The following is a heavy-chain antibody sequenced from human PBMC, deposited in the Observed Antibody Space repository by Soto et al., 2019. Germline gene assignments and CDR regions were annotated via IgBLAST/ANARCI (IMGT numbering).Heavy chain of an antibody. D-gene: IGHD2-2*01. V-gene: IGHV3-53*01. CDR1: GFTVSNNY. Sequence: GGSLRLSCAASGFTVSNNYMSWVRQAPGKGLEWVSLIYSGGGTFYAGSVKGQYTTAKDNPKNTLFLKRNSLRAEDTAVYFCASYTSLDYWGQGTLVTVSS. J-gene: IGHJ4*02. CDR3: ASYTSLDY. CDR2: IYSGGGT.